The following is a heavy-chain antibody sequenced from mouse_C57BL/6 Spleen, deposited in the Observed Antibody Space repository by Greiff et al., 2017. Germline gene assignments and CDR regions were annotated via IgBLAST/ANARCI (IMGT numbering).Heavy chain of an antibody. J-gene: IGHJ2*01. CDR1: GYTFTSYW. CDR3: ARGVANWGYFDY. Sequence: QVQLQQPGAELVRPGSSVKLSCKASGYTFTSYWMHWVKQRPIQGLEWIGNIDPSDSETHYNQKFKDKATLTVEKSSSTAYMQLSSLTSEDSAVYYCARGVANWGYFDYWGQGTTLTVSS. D-gene: IGHD4-1*01. CDR2: IDPSDSET. V-gene: IGHV1-52*01.